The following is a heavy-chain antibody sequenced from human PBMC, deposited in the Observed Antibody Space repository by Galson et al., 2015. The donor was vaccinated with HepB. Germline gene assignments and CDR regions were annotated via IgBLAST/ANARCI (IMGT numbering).Heavy chain of an antibody. CDR1: GLTKYA. D-gene: IGHD2-8*02. CDR3: AKTTGRFSADFF. CDR2: IGGNDGTT. J-gene: IGHJ1*01. Sequence: SLRLSCAASGLTKYATTWVRQAPGKGLEWVSTIGGNDGTTYYADSVKGRFTIPRANSKNTLYLQMNSLRVEDTAIYYCAKTTGRFSADFFWGQGTLVTVSS. V-gene: IGHV3-23*01.